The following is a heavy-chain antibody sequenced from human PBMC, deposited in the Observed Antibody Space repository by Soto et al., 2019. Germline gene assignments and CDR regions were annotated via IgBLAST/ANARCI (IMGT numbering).Heavy chain of an antibody. V-gene: IGHV4-39*01. D-gene: IGHD1-26*01. CDR2: IYYSGST. CDR1: GGSSSSSSYY. CDR3: ARGMVGATYDAFDI. Sequence: SEPLSLTCTVSGGSSSSSSYYWGWIRKPPGKGLEWIGSIYYSGSTYYNPSLKSRVTISVDTSKNQFSLKLSSVTAADTAVYYCARGMVGATYDAFDIWGQGTMVTVSS. J-gene: IGHJ3*02.